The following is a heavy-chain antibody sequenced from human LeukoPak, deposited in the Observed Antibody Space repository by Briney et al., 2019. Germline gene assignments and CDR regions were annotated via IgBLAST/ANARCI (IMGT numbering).Heavy chain of an antibody. Sequence: PSQTLSLTCTVSGGSISSGGYYWSWIRQHPGKGLEWIGYIYYSGSTYYNPSLKSRVTISVDTSKNQFSLKLSSVTAADTAVYYCAREIQMRGGSAWFDYWGQGTLVTVSS. CDR3: AREIQMRGGSAWFDY. V-gene: IGHV4-31*03. D-gene: IGHD1-26*01. CDR2: IYYSGST. J-gene: IGHJ4*02. CDR1: GGSISSGGYY.